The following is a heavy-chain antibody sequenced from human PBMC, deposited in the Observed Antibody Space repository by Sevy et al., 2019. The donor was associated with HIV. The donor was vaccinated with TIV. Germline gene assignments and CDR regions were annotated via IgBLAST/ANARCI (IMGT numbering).Heavy chain of an antibody. Sequence: GGSLRLSCSASGFIFTTYEMNWVRQAPGKGLEWISYITSSGSTIYYADSVKGQFTISRDNVKNSLYLQMNNLRAEDTAVYYCARARDYYDSSGPYYFDYWGQGTLVTVSS. CDR1: GFIFTTYE. V-gene: IGHV3-48*03. CDR3: ARARDYYDSSGPYYFDY. D-gene: IGHD3-22*01. CDR2: ITSSGSTI. J-gene: IGHJ4*02.